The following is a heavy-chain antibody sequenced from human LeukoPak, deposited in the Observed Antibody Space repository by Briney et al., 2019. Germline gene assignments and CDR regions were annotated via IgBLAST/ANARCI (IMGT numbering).Heavy chain of an antibody. CDR2: ISYDGSNK. CDR3: AKERRGVRTDY. CDR1: GFTFSSCG. J-gene: IGHJ4*02. Sequence: GGSLRLSCAASGFTFSSCGMHWVRQAPGKRLEWVAVISYDGSNKYYADSVKGRFTISRDNSKNTLYLQMNSLRAEDTAVYYCAKERRGVRTDYWGQGTLVTVSS. V-gene: IGHV3-30*18.